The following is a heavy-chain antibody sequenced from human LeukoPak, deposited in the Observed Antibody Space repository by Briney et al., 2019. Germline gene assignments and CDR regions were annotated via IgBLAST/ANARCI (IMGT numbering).Heavy chain of an antibody. CDR1: GSTFSSYS. Sequence: GGSLRLSCAASGSTFSSYSMNWVRQAPGKGLEWVSSISSSSSYIYYADSVKGRFTISRDNAKNSLYLQMNSLRAEDTAVYYCARASGLDFDYWGQGTLVTVSS. CDR3: ARASGLDFDY. D-gene: IGHD2-8*02. CDR2: ISSSSSYI. V-gene: IGHV3-21*01. J-gene: IGHJ4*02.